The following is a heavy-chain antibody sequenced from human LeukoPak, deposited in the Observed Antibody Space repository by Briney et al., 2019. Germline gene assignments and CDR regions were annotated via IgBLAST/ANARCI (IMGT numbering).Heavy chain of an antibody. CDR1: GFTFSSYA. J-gene: IGHJ4*02. CDR3: AKDRNFWSGYSPLDN. D-gene: IGHD3-3*01. Sequence: GGSLRLSCAASGFTFSSYAMSWVRQAPGKGLEWVSAISGSGGSTYCADSVKGRFTISRDNSKNTLYLQMNSLRAEDTAVYYCAKDRNFWSGYSPLDNWGQGTLVTVSS. CDR2: ISGSGGST. V-gene: IGHV3-23*01.